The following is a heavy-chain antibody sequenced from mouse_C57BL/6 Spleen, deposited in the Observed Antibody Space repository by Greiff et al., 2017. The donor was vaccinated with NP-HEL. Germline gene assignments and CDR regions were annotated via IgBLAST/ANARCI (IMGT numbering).Heavy chain of an antibody. Sequence: VQLQQSGAELVRPGASVTLSCKASGYTFTDYEMHWVKQTPVHGLEWIGAIDPETGGTAYNQKFKGKAILTADKSSSTAYMELRSLTSEDSAVYYCTRSGFYYGSSLHWYFDVWGTGTTVTVSS. CDR3: TRSGFYYGSSLHWYFDV. CDR1: GYTFTDYE. V-gene: IGHV1-15*01. J-gene: IGHJ1*03. CDR2: IDPETGGT. D-gene: IGHD1-1*01.